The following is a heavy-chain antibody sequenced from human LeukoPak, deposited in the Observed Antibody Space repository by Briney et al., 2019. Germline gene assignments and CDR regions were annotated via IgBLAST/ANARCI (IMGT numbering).Heavy chain of an antibody. CDR3: ARHEHIVVVIAMIDY. J-gene: IGHJ4*02. CDR1: GYSISSGYY. D-gene: IGHD2-21*01. CDR2: ICHSGST. V-gene: IGHV4-38-2*01. Sequence: SETLSLTCAVSGYSISSGYYWGWIRQPPGKGLEWIGSICHSGSTYYNPSLKSRVTISVDTSKNQFSLKLSSVTAADTAVYYCARHEHIVVVIAMIDYWGQGTLVTVSS.